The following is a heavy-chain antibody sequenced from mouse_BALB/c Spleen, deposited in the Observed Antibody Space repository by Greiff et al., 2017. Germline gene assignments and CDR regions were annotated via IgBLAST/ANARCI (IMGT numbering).Heavy chain of an antibody. CDR2: IYPGDGST. V-gene: IGHV1S33*01. Sequence: SGPELVKPGALVKISCKASGYTFTSYDINWVKQRPGQGLEWIGWIYPGDGSTKYNEKFKGKATLTADKSSSTAYMQLSSLTSENSAVYFCAREDDYDVGVFAYWGQGTLVTVSA. J-gene: IGHJ3*01. CDR3: AREDDYDVGVFAY. D-gene: IGHD2-4*01. CDR1: GYTFTSYD.